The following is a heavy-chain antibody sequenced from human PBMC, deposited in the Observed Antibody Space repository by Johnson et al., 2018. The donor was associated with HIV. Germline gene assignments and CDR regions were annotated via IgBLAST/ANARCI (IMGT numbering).Heavy chain of an antibody. Sequence: AASGFTFDDYDLSWVRQAPGKGLAWVSGINWNGGRTGYADSVKGRITISRDNSRNTLYLEMNSLRVEDTALYFCATVWRNEGRHSFDVWGLGTMVTVSS. J-gene: IGHJ3*01. CDR1: GFTFDDYD. CDR2: INWNGGRT. D-gene: IGHD1-1*01. V-gene: IGHV3-20*03. CDR3: ATVWRNEGRHSFDV.